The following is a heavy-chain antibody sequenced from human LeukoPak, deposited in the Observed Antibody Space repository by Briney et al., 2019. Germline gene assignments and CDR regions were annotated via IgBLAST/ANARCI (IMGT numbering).Heavy chain of an antibody. D-gene: IGHD4-17*01. CDR2: IYPDGST. CDR1: GLTVTDNY. J-gene: IGHJ4*02. CDR3: ARTNPVYGDYDY. Sequence: GGSLRLSCAVSGLTVTDNYMSWARQAPGKGLEWVSVIYPDGSTYHADSVKGRFTISRDNSKNTLFLQMNTLRADDTAVYHCARTNPVYGDYDYWGQRTLVTVSS. V-gene: IGHV3-53*01.